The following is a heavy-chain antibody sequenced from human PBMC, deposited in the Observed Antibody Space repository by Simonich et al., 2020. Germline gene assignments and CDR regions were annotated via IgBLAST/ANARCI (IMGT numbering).Heavy chain of an antibody. CDR1: GYTFTSYG. D-gene: IGHD2-15*01. V-gene: IGHV1-18*01. Sequence: QVQLVRSGAEVKKPGASVKVSCKASGYTFTSYGISWVRQAPGQGLEWIGWISAYNGKTNDAQKRQGRVTITTDTSTSTAYMELRSLRSDDTAVYYCARASRGTWWYYYFDYWGQGTLVTVSS. CDR3: ARASRGTWWYYYFDY. J-gene: IGHJ4*02. CDR2: ISAYNGKT.